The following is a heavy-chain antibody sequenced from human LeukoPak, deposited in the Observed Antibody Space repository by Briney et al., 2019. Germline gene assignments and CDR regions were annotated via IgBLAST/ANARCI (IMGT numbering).Heavy chain of an antibody. J-gene: IGHJ3*02. Sequence: GGSLRLSCAVSDFTFKTYPMSWLRQAPGKELEWVSAIGVSGDTYYAGSVKGRFTISRDNSKNTVYLQMNSLRADDTAAYYCAKDSRWPNDAFDIWGQGTLVTVSS. D-gene: IGHD6-13*01. V-gene: IGHV3-23*01. CDR3: AKDSRWPNDAFDI. CDR1: DFTFKTYP. CDR2: IGVSGDT.